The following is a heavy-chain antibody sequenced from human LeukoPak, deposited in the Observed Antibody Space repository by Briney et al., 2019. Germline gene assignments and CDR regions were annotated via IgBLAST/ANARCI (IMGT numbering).Heavy chain of an antibody. D-gene: IGHD3-10*01. CDR1: GYTFSSYD. CDR2: MNPNSGNT. J-gene: IGHJ6*03. V-gene: IGHV1-8*01. CDR3: ARGGSYGSGSYYYYYYMDV. Sequence: GASVKVSCKASGYTFSSYDINWVRQATGQGLEWMGWMNPNSGNTGYAQKFQGRVTMTRNTSISTAYMELSSLRSEDTAVYYCARGGSYGSGSYYYYYYMDVWGKGTTVTISS.